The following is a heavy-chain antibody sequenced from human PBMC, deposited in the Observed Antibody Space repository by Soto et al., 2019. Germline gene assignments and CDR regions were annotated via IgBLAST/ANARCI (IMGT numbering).Heavy chain of an antibody. CDR1: GYSFNSYW. CDR2: VHPGNSDI. Sequence: PGESLKISCKASGYSFNSYWLGWVRQMPGKGLEWMGIVHPGNSDIRYSPSFQGQVTVSVDRSISTAYLQWSSLKASDTVMYYCAALTGATFHWGQGTLVTGSS. D-gene: IGHD1-20*01. CDR3: AALTGATFH. J-gene: IGHJ4*02. V-gene: IGHV5-51*01.